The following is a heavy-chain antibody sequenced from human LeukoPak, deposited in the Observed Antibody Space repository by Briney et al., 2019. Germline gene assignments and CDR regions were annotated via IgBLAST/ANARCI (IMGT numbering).Heavy chain of an antibody. CDR3: ARAVVGVRNYYYYYMDV. D-gene: IGHD2-15*01. V-gene: IGHV1-8*03. CDR1: GYTFTSYD. Sequence: GASVKVSCEASGYTFTSYDINWVRQAAGQGLEWMGWMNPNSGNTGYAQKFQGRVTITRNTSISTAYMELSSLRSEDTAVYYCARAVVGVRNYYYYYMDVWGKGTTVTVSS. J-gene: IGHJ6*03. CDR2: MNPNSGNT.